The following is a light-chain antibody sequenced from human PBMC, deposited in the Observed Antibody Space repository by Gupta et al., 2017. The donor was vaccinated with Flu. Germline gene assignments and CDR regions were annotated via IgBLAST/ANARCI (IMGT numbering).Light chain of an antibody. J-gene: IGKJ4*01. CDR2: DAS. CDR3: QQRRDWPPST. V-gene: IGKV3-11*01. CDR1: QRVINY. Sequence: EIVLTQSPATLSLSPGERATLSCRASQRVINYLGWYQHKPGQAPRLLIYDASNRVAGIPARFSGSGYGTNFTLTISNLEPEDFAIYFCQQRRDWPPSTFGGGTKVEIK.